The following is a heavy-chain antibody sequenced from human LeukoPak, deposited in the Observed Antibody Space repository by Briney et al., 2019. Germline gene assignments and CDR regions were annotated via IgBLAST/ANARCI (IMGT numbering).Heavy chain of an antibody. V-gene: IGHV3-48*03. CDR2: ISSSGSTI. J-gene: IGHJ4*02. Sequence: SGGSLRLSCAASGFTFSSYEMNWVRQAPGKGLEWVSYISSSGSTIYYADSVKGRFTISRDNAKNSLYLQMNSLRAEDTAVYYCARNLHLWRPIDYWGQGTLVTVSS. CDR3: ARNLHLWRPIDY. D-gene: IGHD5-18*01. CDR1: GFTFSSYE.